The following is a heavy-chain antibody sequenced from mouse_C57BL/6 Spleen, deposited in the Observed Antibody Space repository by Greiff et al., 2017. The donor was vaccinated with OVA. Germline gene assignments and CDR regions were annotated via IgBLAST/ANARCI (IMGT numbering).Heavy chain of an antibody. Sequence: EVHLVESGGGLVKPGGSLKLSCAASGFTFSSYAMSWVRQTPEKRLEWVATISDGGSYTYYPDNVKGRFTISRDNAKNNLYLQMSHLKSEDTAMYYCARVGELVYYFDYWGQGTTLTVSS. V-gene: IGHV5-4*01. D-gene: IGHD4-1*01. CDR1: GFTFSSYA. J-gene: IGHJ2*01. CDR3: ARVGELVYYFDY. CDR2: ISDGGSYT.